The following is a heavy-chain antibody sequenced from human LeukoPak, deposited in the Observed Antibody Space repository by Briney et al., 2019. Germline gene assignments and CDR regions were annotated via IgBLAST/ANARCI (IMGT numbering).Heavy chain of an antibody. CDR2: IYYSGTT. Sequence: SETLSLTCAVSGYSISSSSYYWGWIRQRPEEGLEWIGSIYYSGTTYYNPSLKSRVTISVDTSKNQFSLKLSSVTAADTALYFCARQSTSMSTCWGQGTLVTVSS. CDR1: GYSISSSSYY. D-gene: IGHD3-3*02. CDR3: ARQSTSMSTC. J-gene: IGHJ4*02. V-gene: IGHV4-39*01.